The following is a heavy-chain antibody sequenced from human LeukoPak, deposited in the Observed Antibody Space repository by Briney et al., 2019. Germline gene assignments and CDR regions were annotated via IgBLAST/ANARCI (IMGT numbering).Heavy chain of an antibody. D-gene: IGHD6-19*01. CDR2: IYYSGST. CDR1: GGSISSSSYS. V-gene: IGHV4-39*01. Sequence: PSETLSLTCTVSGGSISSSSYSWGWIRQPPGKGLEWIGSIYYSGSTYYNPSLKSRVTISVDTSKNQFSLKLSSVTAADTAVYYCARLAFQWLADYWGQGTLVTVSS. J-gene: IGHJ4*02. CDR3: ARLAFQWLADY.